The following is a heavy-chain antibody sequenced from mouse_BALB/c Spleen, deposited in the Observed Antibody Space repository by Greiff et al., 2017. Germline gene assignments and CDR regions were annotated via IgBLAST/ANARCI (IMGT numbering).Heavy chain of an antibody. V-gene: IGHV1S81*02. CDR2: INPSNGGT. J-gene: IGHJ3*01. Sequence: QVQLQQSGAELVKPGASVKLSCKASGYTFTSYYMYWVKQRPGQGLEWIGEINPSNGGTNFNEKFKSKATLTVDKSSSTAYMQLSSLTSEDSAVYYCTRSLYYYGSGGFAYWGQGTLVTVSA. CDR1: GYTFTSYY. D-gene: IGHD1-1*01. CDR3: TRSLYYYGSGGFAY.